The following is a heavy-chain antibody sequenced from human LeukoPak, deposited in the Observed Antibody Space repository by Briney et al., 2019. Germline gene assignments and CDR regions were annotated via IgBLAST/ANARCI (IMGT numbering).Heavy chain of an antibody. V-gene: IGHV3-7*04. CDR3: TRVGYIDGGIDY. J-gene: IGHJ4*02. D-gene: IGHD5-24*01. Sequence: PGGSLRLSCVASGFPFSSYWMTWVRQAPGKGLEWVANIKQDGSKKSYVDSVKGRFTIFRDNAKNSLYLQMNSLRAEDTAIYYCTRVGYIDGGIDYWGQGTLVTVSS. CDR1: GFPFSSYW. CDR2: IKQDGSKK.